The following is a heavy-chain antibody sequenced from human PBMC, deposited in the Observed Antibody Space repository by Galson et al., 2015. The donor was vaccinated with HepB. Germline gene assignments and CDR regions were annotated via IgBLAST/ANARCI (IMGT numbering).Heavy chain of an antibody. CDR2: IYPGDSDT. CDR1: GYSFTSYW. V-gene: IGHV5-51*03. Sequence: QSGAEVKKPGESLKISCKGSGYSFTSYWIGWVRQMPGKGLEWMGIIYPGDSDTRYSPSFQGQVTISADKSISTAYLQWSSLKASDTAMYYCARVLVVVAATGLDAFDIWGQGTMVTVSS. J-gene: IGHJ3*02. D-gene: IGHD2-15*01. CDR3: ARVLVVVAATGLDAFDI.